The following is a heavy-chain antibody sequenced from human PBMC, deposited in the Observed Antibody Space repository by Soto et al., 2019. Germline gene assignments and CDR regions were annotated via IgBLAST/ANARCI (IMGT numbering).Heavy chain of an antibody. CDR2: IWYDGSNK. V-gene: IGHV3-33*03. D-gene: IGHD3-16*01. J-gene: IGHJ3*02. CDR1: GFTFSSYG. Sequence: GGSLRLSCAASGFTFSSYGMHWVRQAPGKGLEWVAVIWYDGSNKYYADSVKGRFTISRDNANNSLFLEMNSLRVEDTALYYCAPRKFGSFNIAAFEIWGQGTMVTVSS. CDR3: APRKFGSFNIAAFEI.